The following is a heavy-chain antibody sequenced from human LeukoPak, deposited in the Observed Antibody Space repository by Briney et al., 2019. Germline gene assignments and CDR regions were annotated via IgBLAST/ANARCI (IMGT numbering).Heavy chain of an antibody. CDR1: GGSVSSGSYY. Sequence: SETLSLTCTVSGGSVSSGSYYWSWIRQPPGKGLEWIGYIYYSGSTNYNPSLKSRVTISVDTSKNQFSLKLSSVTAADTAVYYCARVGTADAFDIRGQGTMVTVSS. CDR3: ARVGTADAFDI. D-gene: IGHD1-1*01. CDR2: IYYSGST. J-gene: IGHJ3*02. V-gene: IGHV4-61*01.